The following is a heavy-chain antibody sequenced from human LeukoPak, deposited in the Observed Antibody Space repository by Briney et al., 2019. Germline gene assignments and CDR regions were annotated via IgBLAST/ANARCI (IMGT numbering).Heavy chain of an antibody. V-gene: IGHV4-59*01. CDR3: ARGDYGDYLGGQNFDY. Sequence: SETLSLTCTVSGGSISSYYWSWIRQPPGKGLEWIGYIYYSGSTNYNPSLKSRVTISVDTSKNQFSLKLSSVTAADTAVYYCARGDYGDYLGGQNFDYWGQGTLVTVSS. CDR1: GGSISSYY. J-gene: IGHJ4*02. CDR2: IYYSGST. D-gene: IGHD4-17*01.